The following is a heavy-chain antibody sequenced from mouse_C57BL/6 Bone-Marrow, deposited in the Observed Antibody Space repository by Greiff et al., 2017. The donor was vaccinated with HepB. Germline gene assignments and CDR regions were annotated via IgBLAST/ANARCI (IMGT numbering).Heavy chain of an antibody. CDR1: EYEFPSHD. V-gene: IGHV5-2*01. Sequence: DVMLVESGGGLVQPGESLKLSCESNEYEFPSHDMSWVRKTPEKRLELVAAINSDGGSTYYPDTMERRFIISRDNTKKTLYLQMSSLRSEDTALYYCARHGGYYGSSPFAYWGQGTLVTVSA. J-gene: IGHJ3*01. D-gene: IGHD1-1*01. CDR3: ARHGGYYGSSPFAY. CDR2: INSDGGST.